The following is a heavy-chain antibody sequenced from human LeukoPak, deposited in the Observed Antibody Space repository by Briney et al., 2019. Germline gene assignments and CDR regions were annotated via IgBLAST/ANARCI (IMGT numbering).Heavy chain of an antibody. CDR3: ARDGRYWYFDL. CDR1: GFTFSSYW. Sequence: GGSLRLSCAASGFTFSSYWMHWVRQAPGKGLVWVSRIIMDGSSTRPTYADSVKGRFTISRDNAKNTLYLEMNSLRAEDTAVYYCARDGRYWYFDLWGRGTLVTVSS. V-gene: IGHV3-74*01. CDR2: IIMDGSST. J-gene: IGHJ2*01.